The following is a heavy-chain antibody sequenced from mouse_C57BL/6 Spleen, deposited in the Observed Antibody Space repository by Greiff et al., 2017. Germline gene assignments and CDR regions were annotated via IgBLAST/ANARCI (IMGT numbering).Heavy chain of an antibody. Sequence: VQLQQSGAELVRPGASVTLSCKASGYTFTDYEMHWVQQTPVHGLEWIGAIDPETGGTAYNQKFEGKAILTADKSSSTAYMELRSLTSEDSAVYYCTRSTTVVGGGFFAYWGQGTLVTVSA. CDR1: GYTFTDYE. CDR2: IDPETGGT. J-gene: IGHJ3*01. CDR3: TRSTTVVGGGFFAY. V-gene: IGHV1-15*01. D-gene: IGHD1-1*01.